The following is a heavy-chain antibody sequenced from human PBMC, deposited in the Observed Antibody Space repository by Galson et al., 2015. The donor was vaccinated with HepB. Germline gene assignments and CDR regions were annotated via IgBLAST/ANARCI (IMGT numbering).Heavy chain of an antibody. CDR2: MNPNSGNT. V-gene: IGHV1-8*01. Sequence: SVKVSCKASGYTFTSYDINWVRQATGQGLEWMGWMNPNSGNTGYAQKFQGRVTMTRNTSISTAYMELSSLRSEDTAVYYCARDKLDGYYSENWFGPWGQGTLVTVSS. CDR3: ARDKLDGYYSENWFGP. J-gene: IGHJ5*02. D-gene: IGHD3-22*01. CDR1: GYTFTSYD.